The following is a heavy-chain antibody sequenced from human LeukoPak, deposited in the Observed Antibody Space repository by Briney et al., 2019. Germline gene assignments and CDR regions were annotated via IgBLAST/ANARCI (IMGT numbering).Heavy chain of an antibody. CDR3: AKGGRPDWSPHY. V-gene: IGHV3-53*01. D-gene: IGHD3-9*01. CDR1: GFTVSSSY. CDR2: IYGGGNT. Sequence: GGSLRLSCAASGFTVSSSYMSWVRQAPGKGLEWVSTIYGGGNTYYADSVKGRFTISRDNSKNTLYLQMNSLRAEDTAVYYCAKGGRPDWSPHYWGQGTLVTVSS. J-gene: IGHJ4*02.